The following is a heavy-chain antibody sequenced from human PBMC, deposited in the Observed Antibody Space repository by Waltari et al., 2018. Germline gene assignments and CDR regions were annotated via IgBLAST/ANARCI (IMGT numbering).Heavy chain of an antibody. CDR3: ARVVVEAYNWFDP. D-gene: IGHD2-21*01. CDR2: SHYSGRP. CDR1: GDSISSGRHY. Sequence: QLQLQESGPGLVTPSETPSLTCSVSGDSISSGRHYWGWSSPPPGKGFEGTGSSHYSGRPYYNPSLKGRVFISGDTSKNQFSLKLTSVTAADTAKYYWARVVVEAYNWFDPWGQGTLVTVSS. J-gene: IGHJ5*02. V-gene: IGHV4-39*07.